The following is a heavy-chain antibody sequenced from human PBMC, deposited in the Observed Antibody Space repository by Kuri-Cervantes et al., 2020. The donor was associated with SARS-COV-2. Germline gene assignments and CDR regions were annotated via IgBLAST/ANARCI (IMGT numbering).Heavy chain of an antibody. Sequence: ESLKISCTVSGGSISSSSYYWGWIRQPPGKGLEWIGSIYYSGSTYYNPSLKSRVTISVDTSKNQFSLKLSSVTAADTAVYYCVRYLYGSGSYYNSYYFDYWGQGTLVTVSS. V-gene: IGHV4-39*07. CDR3: VRYLYGSGSYYNSYYFDY. CDR2: IYYSGST. CDR1: GGSISSSSYY. J-gene: IGHJ4*02. D-gene: IGHD3-10*01.